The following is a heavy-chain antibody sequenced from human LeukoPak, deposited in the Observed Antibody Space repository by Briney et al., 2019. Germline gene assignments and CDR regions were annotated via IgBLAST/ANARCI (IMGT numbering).Heavy chain of an antibody. Sequence: GGSLRLSCAASGFTFSSYSMNWVRQAPGKGLEWVSYISYSSSTKYYGDSVKGRFTISRDNAKNSLYLQMNSLRAEDTAVYYCARDSGVPAADAFDIWGQGTMVTASS. CDR1: GFTFSSYS. J-gene: IGHJ3*02. CDR2: ISYSSSTK. D-gene: IGHD2-2*01. CDR3: ARDSGVPAADAFDI. V-gene: IGHV3-48*04.